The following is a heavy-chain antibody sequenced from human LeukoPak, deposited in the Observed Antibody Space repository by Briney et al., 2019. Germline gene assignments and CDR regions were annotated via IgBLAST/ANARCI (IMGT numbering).Heavy chain of an antibody. CDR2: ISSSSSYI. Sequence: GGSLRLSCAASGFTFSSYSMNWVRQAPGKGLEWVSSISSSSSYIYYADSVKGRFTISRDNAKNSLYLQMNSLRAEDTAVYYCARDEYYYDSSGYYWDYWGQGTLVAVSS. J-gene: IGHJ4*02. D-gene: IGHD3-22*01. CDR3: ARDEYYYDSSGYYWDY. V-gene: IGHV3-21*01. CDR1: GFTFSSYS.